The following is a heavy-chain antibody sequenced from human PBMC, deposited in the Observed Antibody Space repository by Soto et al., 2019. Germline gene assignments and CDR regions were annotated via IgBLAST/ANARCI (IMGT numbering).Heavy chain of an antibody. CDR2: INSDGSST. Sequence: GGSLRLSCAASGFTFSSYWMHWVRQAPGKGLVWVSRINSDGSSTSYADSVKGRFTISRDNAKNTLYLQMNSLRAEDTAVYYCARSGIAAAGPYYYYGMDVWGQGTTVTVSS. D-gene: IGHD6-13*01. CDR3: ARSGIAAAGPYYYYGMDV. J-gene: IGHJ6*02. V-gene: IGHV3-74*01. CDR1: GFTFSSYW.